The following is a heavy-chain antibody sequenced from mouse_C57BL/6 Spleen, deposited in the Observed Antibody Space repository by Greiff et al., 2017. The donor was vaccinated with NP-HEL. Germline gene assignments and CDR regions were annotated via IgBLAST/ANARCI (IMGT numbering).Heavy chain of an antibody. Sequence: EVQLQQSGPELVKPGASVKISCKASGYTFTDYYMNWVKQSHGKSLQWIGDINPNNGGTSYNQKFKGKATLTVDKSSSTAYMELRSLTSEDSAVYYCARSGVVNWYFDVWGTGTTVTVSS. J-gene: IGHJ1*03. CDR3: ARSGVVNWYFDV. CDR1: GYTFTDYY. V-gene: IGHV1-26*01. CDR2: INPNNGGT. D-gene: IGHD1-1*01.